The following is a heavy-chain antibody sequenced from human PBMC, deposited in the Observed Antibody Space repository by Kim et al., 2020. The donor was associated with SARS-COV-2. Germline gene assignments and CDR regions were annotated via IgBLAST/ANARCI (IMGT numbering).Heavy chain of an antibody. V-gene: IGHV4-4*02. CDR3: ARDLRSGSGYHY. J-gene: IGHJ4*02. Sequence: SETLSLTCAVSGASITSTNWWSWVRQPPGKGLEWIGEIYHSGSTNYNPSLKSRVTISVDKSKNQFSLKLNSVTAADTAVYYCARDLRSGSGYHYWGQGTLVTVSS. CDR2: IYHSGST. CDR1: GASITSTNW. D-gene: IGHD3-3*01.